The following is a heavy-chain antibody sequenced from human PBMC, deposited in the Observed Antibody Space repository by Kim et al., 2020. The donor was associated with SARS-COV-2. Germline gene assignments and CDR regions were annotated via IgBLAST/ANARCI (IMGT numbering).Heavy chain of an antibody. CDR2: IYPGDSDT. CDR3: ARTESSGYYFRGAFDI. CDR1: GYSFTSYW. J-gene: IGHJ3*02. D-gene: IGHD3-22*01. V-gene: IGHV5-51*01. Sequence: GESLKISCKGSGYSFTSYWIGWVRQMPGKGLEWMGIIYPGDSDTRYSPSFQGQVTISADKSISTAYLQWSSLKASDTAMYYCARTESSGYYFRGAFDIWGQGTMVTVSS.